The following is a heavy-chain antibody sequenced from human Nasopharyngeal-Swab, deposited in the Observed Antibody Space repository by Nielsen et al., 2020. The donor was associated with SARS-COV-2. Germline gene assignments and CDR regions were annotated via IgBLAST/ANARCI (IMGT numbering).Heavy chain of an antibody. CDR3: ANYYYASGSYPNDAFDV. CDR2: LSAGGGST. V-gene: IGHV3-23*01. J-gene: IGHJ3*01. Sequence: GGSLRLSCTASGFTFSSYAMTWVRQAPGNGLEWVSSLSAGGGSTYYADSVKSRFTVSRDNSQNTLYLQMNSLRAEDTAVYYCANYYYASGSYPNDAFDVWGQGTMVTVSS. D-gene: IGHD3-10*01. CDR1: GFTFSSYA.